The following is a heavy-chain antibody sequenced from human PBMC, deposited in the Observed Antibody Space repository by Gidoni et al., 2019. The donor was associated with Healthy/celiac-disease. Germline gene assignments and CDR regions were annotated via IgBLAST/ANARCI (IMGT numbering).Heavy chain of an antibody. V-gene: IGHV3-21*01. Sequence: EVQLVESGGGLVKPGGSLRLSCAASGFTFSSYSMNWVRQAPGKGLEWVSSISSSSSYIYYGDSVKGRFTISRDNAKNSLYLQMNSLRAEDTAVYYCARDISRLVGAKGDFDYWGQGTLVTVSS. CDR1: GFTFSSYS. D-gene: IGHD1-26*01. CDR3: ARDISRLVGAKGDFDY. J-gene: IGHJ4*02. CDR2: ISSSSSYI.